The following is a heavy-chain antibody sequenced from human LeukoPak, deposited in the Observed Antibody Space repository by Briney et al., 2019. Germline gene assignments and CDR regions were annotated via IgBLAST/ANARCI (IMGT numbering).Heavy chain of an antibody. D-gene: IGHD5-18*01. CDR3: ARDHVDTAMVTTYFDY. CDR1: GFTSDDYG. J-gene: IGHJ4*02. Sequence: GGSLRLSCAASGFTSDDYGMSWVRQAPGKGLEWVSGINWNGGSTGYADSVKGRFTISRDNAKNSLYLQMNSLRAEDTALYYCARDHVDTAMVTTYFDYWGQGTLVTVSS. V-gene: IGHV3-20*04. CDR2: INWNGGST.